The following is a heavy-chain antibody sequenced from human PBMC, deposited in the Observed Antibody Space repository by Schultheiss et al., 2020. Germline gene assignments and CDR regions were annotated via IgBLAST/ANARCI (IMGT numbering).Heavy chain of an antibody. Sequence: SETLSLTCTVSGGSISSGGYYWSWIRQHPGKGLEWIGYIYYSGSTYYNPSLKSLVTISVDTSKNQFSLKLSSVTAADTAVYYCASQLNKKLETLQYFDYWGQGTLVTVSS. CDR3: ASQLNKKLETLQYFDY. J-gene: IGHJ4*02. CDR1: GGSISSGGYY. CDR2: IYYSGST. V-gene: IGHV4-31*01. D-gene: IGHD1-1*01.